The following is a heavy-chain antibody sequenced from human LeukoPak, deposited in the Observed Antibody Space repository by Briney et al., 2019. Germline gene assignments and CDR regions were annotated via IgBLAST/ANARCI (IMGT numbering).Heavy chain of an antibody. J-gene: IGHJ6*02. CDR2: IIPIFGTA. D-gene: IGHD3-10*01. V-gene: IGHV1-69*13. CDR3: ASYGSADYGMDV. CDR1: RGTFSSYA. Sequence: VASVKVSCKASRGTFSSYAISWVRQAPGQGLEWMGGIIPIFGTANYAQKFQGRVTITADESTSTAYMELSSLRSEDTAVYYCASYGSADYGMDVWGQGTTVTVSS.